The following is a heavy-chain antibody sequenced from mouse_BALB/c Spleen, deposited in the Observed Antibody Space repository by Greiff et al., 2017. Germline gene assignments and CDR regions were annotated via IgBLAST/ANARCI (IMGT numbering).Heavy chain of an antibody. D-gene: IGHD2-3*01. CDR2: INPSNGGT. Sequence: VKLQESGAELVKPGASVKLSCKASGYTFTSYYMYWVKQRPGQGLEWIGEINPSNGGTNFNEKFKSKATLTVDKSSSTAYMQLSSLTSEDSAVYYCTRGGYYVSYFDYWGQGTTLTVSS. CDR3: TRGGYYVSYFDY. J-gene: IGHJ2*01. V-gene: IGHV1S81*02. CDR1: GYTFTSYY.